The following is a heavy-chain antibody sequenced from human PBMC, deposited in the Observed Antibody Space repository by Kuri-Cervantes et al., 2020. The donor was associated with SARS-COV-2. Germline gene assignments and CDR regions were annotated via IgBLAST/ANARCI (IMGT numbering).Heavy chain of an antibody. J-gene: IGHJ4*02. Sequence: GESLKISCAASGFTFSNAWMRWVRQAPGKGLEWVGRIKSKTDGGTTDYAAPVKGRFTISRDDSKNTLYLQMNSLKTEDTAVYYCTTEGRWLLRGNYFDYWGQGTLVTVSS. CDR2: IKSKTDGGTT. D-gene: IGHD3-22*01. CDR3: TTEGRWLLRGNYFDY. CDR1: GFTFSNAW. V-gene: IGHV3-15*01.